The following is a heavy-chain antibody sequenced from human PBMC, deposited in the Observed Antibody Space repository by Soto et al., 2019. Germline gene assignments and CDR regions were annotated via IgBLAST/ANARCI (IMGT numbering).Heavy chain of an antibody. V-gene: IGHV1-8*01. CDR1: GYSFASND. D-gene: IGHD2-2*01. Sequence: QVHLVQSGAEVKKPGASVKISCKTSGYSFASNDITWVRQAPGQGLEWMGWMNGNSGLTGYAQKFQGRVTMTRNTSISTAYMEPSSLKSEDTAVYYCARDSTSPDYWGQGTLVIVSS. J-gene: IGHJ4*02. CDR3: ARDSTSPDY. CDR2: MNGNSGLT.